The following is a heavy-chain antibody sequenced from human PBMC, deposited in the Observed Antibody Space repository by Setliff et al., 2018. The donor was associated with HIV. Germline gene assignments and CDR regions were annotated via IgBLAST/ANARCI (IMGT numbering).Heavy chain of an antibody. CDR2: IYNSAST. CDR1: GDSISTDY. CDR3: ARRDGYSYGFYFDY. Sequence: PSETLSLTCTVSGDSISTDYWTWIRQPPGKGLEWIGYIYNSASTYYNPSLKSRLTISVDTSKNQFSLKLSSVTAADTAVYYCARRDGYSYGFYFDYWGQGTLVTVSS. V-gene: IGHV4-4*08. J-gene: IGHJ4*02. D-gene: IGHD5-18*01.